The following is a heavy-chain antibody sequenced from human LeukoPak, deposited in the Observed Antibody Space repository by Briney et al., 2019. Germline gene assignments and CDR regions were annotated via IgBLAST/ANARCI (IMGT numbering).Heavy chain of an antibody. CDR3: ARDHNYAFDN. Sequence: PGGSLRLSCAASGFPFNDYSMNWVRQAPGKGLEWISYIGISSGNTKYAGSVKGRFTISGDNAKNSLYLQMNNLRVEDTAVYYCARDHNYAFDNWGQGTLVTVSS. V-gene: IGHV3-48*04. CDR1: GFPFNDYS. D-gene: IGHD1-1*01. J-gene: IGHJ4*02. CDR2: IGISSGNT.